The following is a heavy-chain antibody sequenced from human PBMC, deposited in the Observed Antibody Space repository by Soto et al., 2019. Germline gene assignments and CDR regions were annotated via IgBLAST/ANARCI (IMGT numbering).Heavy chain of an antibody. CDR1: GGTFSSYA. Sequence: WASVKVSCKASGGTFSSYAISWVRQAPGQGLEWMGGIIPIFGTANYAQKFQGRVTITADESTSTAYMELSSLRSEDTAVYYCARDLGPRGYGGIHDAFDIWGQGTMVTVSS. V-gene: IGHV1-69*13. CDR3: ARDLGPRGYGGIHDAFDI. D-gene: IGHD4-17*01. J-gene: IGHJ3*02. CDR2: IIPIFGTA.